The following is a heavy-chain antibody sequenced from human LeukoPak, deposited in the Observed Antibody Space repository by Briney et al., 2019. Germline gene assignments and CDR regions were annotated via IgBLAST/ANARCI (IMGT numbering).Heavy chain of an antibody. CDR1: GYTFTSYD. CDR3: ARGPPNWGYDY. V-gene: IGHV1-8*01. Sequence: ASVKVSCKASGYTFTSYDFNWVRQATGQRPEWMGWMSPNSGDTGYAQKFQDRVTMTGNTSISTVYMELSSLRSDDTAVYYCARGPPNWGYDYWGPGTLVTVSS. D-gene: IGHD7-27*01. CDR2: MSPNSGDT. J-gene: IGHJ4*02.